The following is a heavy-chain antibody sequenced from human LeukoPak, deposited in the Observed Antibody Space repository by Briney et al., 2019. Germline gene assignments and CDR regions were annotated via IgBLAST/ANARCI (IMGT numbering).Heavy chain of an antibody. V-gene: IGHV4-30-4*01. J-gene: IGHJ3*02. CDR2: IYYSGST. CDR3: ARKFGI. Sequence: SETLCLTCTVSGGSISSGDYYWTCIRQPPGKGLEWIGSIYYSGSTYYNPSLKSRVTISANTSKNQCSQKLISVTAADTAVYYCARKFGIWGQGTMVTVSS. CDR1: GGSISSGDYY.